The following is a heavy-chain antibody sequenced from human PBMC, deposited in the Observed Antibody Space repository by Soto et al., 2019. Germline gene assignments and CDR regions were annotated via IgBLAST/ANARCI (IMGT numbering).Heavy chain of an antibody. CDR3: ARGQGVGFYYYYGMDV. J-gene: IGHJ6*02. CDR1: GGSFSGYY. CDR2: INHSGGT. Sequence: PSETLSLTCAVYGGSFSGYYWSWIRQPPGKGLEWIGEINHSGGTNYDPSLKSRVTISVDTSKNQFSLKLSSVTAADTAVYYCARGQGVGFYYYYGMDVWGQGTTVTVS. V-gene: IGHV4-34*01. D-gene: IGHD1-26*01.